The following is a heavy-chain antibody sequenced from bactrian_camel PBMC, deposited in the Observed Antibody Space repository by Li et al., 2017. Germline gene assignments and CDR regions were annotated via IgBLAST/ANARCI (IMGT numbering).Heavy chain of an antibody. Sequence: HVQLVESGGGLVQPGGSQRLSCAVAGSTDSGYCIAWFRQAPGKRREGVAAVYTGSDTKYYGDAVKGRFTISQDSAKNTIYLQMNRLQNDDTGMYTCAAWTLCGSWGTKEFGYFGQGTQVTVS. CDR1: GSTDSGYC. CDR2: VYTGSDTK. V-gene: IGHV3S1*01. D-gene: IGHD6*01. J-gene: IGHJ4*01.